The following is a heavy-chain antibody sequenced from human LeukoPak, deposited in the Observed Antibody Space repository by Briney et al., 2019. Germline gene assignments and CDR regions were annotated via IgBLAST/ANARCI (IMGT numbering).Heavy chain of an antibody. CDR1: GFTFSSHA. V-gene: IGHV3-23*01. CDR3: VRRDAFDV. CDR2: ISGSGGST. Sequence: PGGSLRLSCAASGFTFSSHAMSWVRQAPGKGLEWVSAISGSGGSTYYANSVEGRFTISRDNSKNTLYLQMNSLRAEDTAVYYCVRRDAFDVWGQGTMVTVSS. J-gene: IGHJ3*01.